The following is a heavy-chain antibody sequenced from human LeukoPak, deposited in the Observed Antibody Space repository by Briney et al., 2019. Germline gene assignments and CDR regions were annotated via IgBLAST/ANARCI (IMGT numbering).Heavy chain of an antibody. J-gene: IGHJ4*02. CDR2: INHSGST. CDR3: ARVASSSWYYFDY. Sequence: SETLSLTCAVYGGSFSGYYWSWIRQPPGKGLEWFGEINHSGSTNYNPSLKSRVTISVDTSKNQFSLKLSSVTAADTAVYYCARVASSSWYYFDYWGQGTLVTVSS. CDR1: GGSFSGYY. V-gene: IGHV4-34*01. D-gene: IGHD6-13*01.